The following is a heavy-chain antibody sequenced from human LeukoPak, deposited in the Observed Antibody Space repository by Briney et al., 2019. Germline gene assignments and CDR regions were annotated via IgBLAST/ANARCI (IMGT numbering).Heavy chain of an antibody. CDR2: IIPILGLA. V-gene: IGHV1-69*04. J-gene: IGHJ3*02. Sequence: SVKVSCKASGGNFSRYGITWVRQAPGQGLEWMGRIIPILGLANYAQKFQGRVAIIADKSTNTAYMELSSVTSEDTAVYYCVRDVSEGDAFEIWGQGTMDTVSS. D-gene: IGHD2-8*01. CDR3: VRDVSEGDAFEI. CDR1: GGNFSRYG.